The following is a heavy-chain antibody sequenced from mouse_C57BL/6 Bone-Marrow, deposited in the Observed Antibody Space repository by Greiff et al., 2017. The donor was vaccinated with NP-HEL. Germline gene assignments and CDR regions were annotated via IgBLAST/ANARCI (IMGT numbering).Heavy chain of an antibody. J-gene: IGHJ2*01. D-gene: IGHD1-1*01. V-gene: IGHV1-4*01. CDR2: INPSSGYT. CDR1: GYTFTSYT. Sequence: QVQLQQSGAELARPGASVKMSCKASGYTFTSYTMHWVKQRPGQGLEWIGYINPSSGYTKYNQKFKDKATLTADKSSSTAYLQLSSLTSEDSAVYYCARRGYYGSSPYYFDYWGQGTTLTVSS. CDR3: ARRGYYGSSPYYFDY.